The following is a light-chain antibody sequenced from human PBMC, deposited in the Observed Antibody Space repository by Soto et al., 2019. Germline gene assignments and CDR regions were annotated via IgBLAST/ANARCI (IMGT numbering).Light chain of an antibody. Sequence: DIQMTQSPYSLSASVGDRVTITCRTSQSISRYLIWYHHKLGTAPKLLIHGSFKLQSGVPSRFSGSGSGTDFTLTISSLHPEDFATYYCQQSYNTPRTFGLGTKVDIK. V-gene: IGKV1-39*01. CDR2: GSF. CDR3: QQSYNTPRT. J-gene: IGKJ1*01. CDR1: QSISRY.